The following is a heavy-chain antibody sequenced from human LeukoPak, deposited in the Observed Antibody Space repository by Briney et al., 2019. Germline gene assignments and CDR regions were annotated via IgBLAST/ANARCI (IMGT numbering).Heavy chain of an antibody. D-gene: IGHD6-19*01. V-gene: IGHV3-23*01. J-gene: IGHJ4*02. CDR3: AKVRSQWLVAGLDY. CDR1: GFTFSSHG. CDR2: ISPSGGIT. Sequence: GGSLRLSCAASGFTFSSHGMNWVRQAPGKGLEWVSGISPSGGITYYTDSVKGRFTISRDNSKNTQSLQMNSLRAEDTAVYYCAKVRSQWLVAGLDYWGQGTLVTVSS.